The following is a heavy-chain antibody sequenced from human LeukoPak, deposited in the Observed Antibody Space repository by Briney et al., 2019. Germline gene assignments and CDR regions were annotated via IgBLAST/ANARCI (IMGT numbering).Heavy chain of an antibody. V-gene: IGHV1-18*04. J-gene: IGHJ4*02. CDR2: IRVYNGDT. D-gene: IGHD2-2*03. Sequence: ASVKVSCKASGYTFTSYYMHWVRQAPGQGLEWMGWIRVYNGDTNYAQKLQDRVTMTTDTSTSTAYMELRSLRSDDTAVYYCATGYCSSTNCRIDYWGQGTLVSVSS. CDR3: ATGYCSSTNCRIDY. CDR1: GYTFTSYY.